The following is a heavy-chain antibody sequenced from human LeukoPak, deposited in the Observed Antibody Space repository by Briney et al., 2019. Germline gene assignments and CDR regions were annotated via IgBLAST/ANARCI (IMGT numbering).Heavy chain of an antibody. CDR3: ARGPSIAAPPGGYYYYMDV. CDR2: IIPIFGTA. CDR1: GGSFSSEA. J-gene: IGHJ6*03. D-gene: IGHD6-6*01. Sequence: SVKVSCKAFGGSFSSEAISWVRQAPGQGLEWMGGIIPIFGTANYAQKFQGRVTITADESTSTAYMELSSLRSEDTAVYYCARGPSIAAPPGGYYYYMDVWGKGTTVTVSS. V-gene: IGHV1-69*01.